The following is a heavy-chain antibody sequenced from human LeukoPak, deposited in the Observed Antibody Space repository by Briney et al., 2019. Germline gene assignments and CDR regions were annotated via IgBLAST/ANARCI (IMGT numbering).Heavy chain of an antibody. CDR2: INPSGGST. CDR1: GYTFTSYY. CDR3: ARDLIVGATRDY. J-gene: IGHJ4*02. Sequence: ASVNVSCKASGYTFTSYYMHWVRQAPGQGLEWMGIINPSGGSTSYAQKFQGRVTMTRDTSTSTVYMELSSLRSEDTAVYYCARDLIVGATRDYWGQGTLVTVSS. D-gene: IGHD1-26*01. V-gene: IGHV1-46*03.